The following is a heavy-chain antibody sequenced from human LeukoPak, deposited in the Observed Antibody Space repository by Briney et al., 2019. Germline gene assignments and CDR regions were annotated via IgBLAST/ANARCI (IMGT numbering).Heavy chain of an antibody. CDR1: GFTFSNYA. Sequence: GGSLRLSCAASGFTFSNYAMSWVRQAPGKGLEWVSAISGSGGSTYYADSVKGRFTISRDNSKNTLYLQMNSLRAEDTAVYYCARGSTMIVVRGAFDIWGQGTMVTVSS. V-gene: IGHV3-23*01. CDR3: ARGSTMIVVRGAFDI. CDR2: ISGSGGST. J-gene: IGHJ3*02. D-gene: IGHD3-22*01.